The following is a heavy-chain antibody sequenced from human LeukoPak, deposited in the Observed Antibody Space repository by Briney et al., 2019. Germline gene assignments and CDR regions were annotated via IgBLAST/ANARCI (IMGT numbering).Heavy chain of an antibody. J-gene: IGHJ6*02. Sequence: SETLSLTCTVSGDSISRYYWSWIRQPPGKGLEWIGYIYYSGSTNYNPSLKSRVTISVDTSKSQFSLKLSSVTATDTAVYHCARTRDGYNNYYYGMDVWGQGTTVTVSS. CDR2: IYYSGST. V-gene: IGHV4-59*08. CDR1: GDSISRYY. D-gene: IGHD5-24*01. CDR3: ARTRDGYNNYYYGMDV.